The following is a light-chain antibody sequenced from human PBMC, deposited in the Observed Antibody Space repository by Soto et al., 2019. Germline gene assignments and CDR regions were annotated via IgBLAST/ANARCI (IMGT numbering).Light chain of an antibody. CDR1: SSDVGAYNY. CDR2: EVT. V-gene: IGLV2-8*01. Sequence: QSALTQPPSASGSPGQSVTISCTGTSSDVGAYNYVSWYQQHAGKAPKLVIYEVTKRPSGVPDRFSGSKSANTASLTVSGLQAEDEADYYCSSFASSNTWVLGGGTKLPVL. CDR3: SSFASSNTWV. J-gene: IGLJ3*02.